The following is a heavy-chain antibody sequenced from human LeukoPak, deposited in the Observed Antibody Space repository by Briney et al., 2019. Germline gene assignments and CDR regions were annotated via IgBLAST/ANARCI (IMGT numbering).Heavy chain of an antibody. V-gene: IGHV1-18*01. Sequence: ASVKVSCKASSYRFTSNGINWVRQAPGQGLEWVGWISDYNGKTIYAQKFQDRVNMTTHTSATTAYMELRSLISDDTAVYYCARGRYCSGPSCRFDYWGQGTLVTVSS. D-gene: IGHD2-15*01. CDR1: SYRFTSNG. CDR3: ARGRYCSGPSCRFDY. CDR2: ISDYNGKT. J-gene: IGHJ4*02.